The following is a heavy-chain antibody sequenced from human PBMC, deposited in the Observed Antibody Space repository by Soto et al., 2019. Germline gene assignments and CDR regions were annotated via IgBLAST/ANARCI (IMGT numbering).Heavy chain of an antibody. Sequence: GESLKISCAASGFTFSSYSMNWVRQAPGKGLEWVSSISSSSSYIYYADSVKGRFTISRDNAKNSLYLQMNSLRAEDTAVYYCARRYYYGSEPDFDYWGQGTLVTVSS. CDR1: GFTFSSYS. CDR2: ISSSSSYI. V-gene: IGHV3-21*01. D-gene: IGHD3-10*01. J-gene: IGHJ4*02. CDR3: ARRYYYGSEPDFDY.